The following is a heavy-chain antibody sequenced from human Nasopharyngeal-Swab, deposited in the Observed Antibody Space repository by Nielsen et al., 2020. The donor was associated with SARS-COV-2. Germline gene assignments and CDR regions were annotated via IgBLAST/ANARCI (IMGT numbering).Heavy chain of an antibody. D-gene: IGHD6-13*01. CDR3: ANLAAAGGIDAFDS. V-gene: IGHV3-53*01. CDR2: IYSGGST. Sequence: GSLRLSWAASGFTVSSNYMSWVRRAPGKGLEWVSVIYSGGSTYYADSVKGRFTISRDNSKNTLYLQMNSLRAEDTAVYYCANLAAAGGIDAFDSWGQGTMVTVSS. J-gene: IGHJ3*02. CDR1: GFTVSSNY.